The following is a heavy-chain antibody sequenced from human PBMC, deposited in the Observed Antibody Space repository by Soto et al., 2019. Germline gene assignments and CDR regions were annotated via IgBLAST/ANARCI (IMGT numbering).Heavy chain of an antibody. CDR3: ARGRGVAATRAFDY. Sequence: QLQLQESGSGLVKPSQTLSLTCAVSGGSISSGGYSWSWIRQPPGNVLEWIGYIYHSGSTYYNPSLQSRVTRSVDRSKNQCSLELSSVTAADTAVYYCARGRGVAATRAFDYWGQGPLVTVSS. V-gene: IGHV4-30-2*01. D-gene: IGHD2-15*01. J-gene: IGHJ4*02. CDR1: GGSISSGGYS. CDR2: IYHSGST.